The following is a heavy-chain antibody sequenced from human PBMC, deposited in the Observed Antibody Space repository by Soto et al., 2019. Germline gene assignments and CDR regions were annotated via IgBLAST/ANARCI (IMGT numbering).Heavy chain of an antibody. CDR1: GGSISSGDYY. CDR2: IDYSGST. D-gene: IGHD4-17*01. J-gene: IGHJ6*02. V-gene: IGHV4-30-4*01. CDR3: ARARGGDYGDYYYYYYGMDV. Sequence: QVQLQESGPGLVKPSQTLSLTCTVSGGSISSGDYYWSWIRQPPGKGREWIGYIDYSGSTYYNPSPKSRVTISVDTSKNQFSLKLSSVTDADTAVYYWARARGGDYGDYYYYYYGMDVWGQGTTVTVSS.